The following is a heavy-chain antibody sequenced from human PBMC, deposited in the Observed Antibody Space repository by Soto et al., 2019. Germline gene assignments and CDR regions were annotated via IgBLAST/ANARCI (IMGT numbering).Heavy chain of an antibody. CDR1: GGSISSSSYY. V-gene: IGHV4-39*01. CDR3: ARPGVVAGSFDY. D-gene: IGHD6-19*01. CDR2: IYYSGST. J-gene: IGHJ4*02. Sequence: QLQLQESGPGLVKPSETLSLTCTVSGGSISSSSYYWGWLRQPPGKGLEGIGSIYYSGSTYYNPSLKSRVTISVDTSKNQFSLKLSSVTAADTAVYYCARPGVVAGSFDYWGQGTLVTVSS.